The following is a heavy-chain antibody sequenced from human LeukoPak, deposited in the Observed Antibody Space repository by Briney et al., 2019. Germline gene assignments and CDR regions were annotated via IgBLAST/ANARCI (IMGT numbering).Heavy chain of an antibody. CDR3: ARSGIAVAGRGVDY. CDR1: GYTFTGYY. D-gene: IGHD6-19*01. Sequence: GASVKVSCKASGYTFTGYYMHWVRQAPGQGLEWMGWINPNSGGTNYAQKFQGRVTMTRDTSISTAYMELSRLRSDDTAVYYCARSGIAVAGRGVDYWDQGTLVTVSS. J-gene: IGHJ4*02. V-gene: IGHV1-2*02. CDR2: INPNSGGT.